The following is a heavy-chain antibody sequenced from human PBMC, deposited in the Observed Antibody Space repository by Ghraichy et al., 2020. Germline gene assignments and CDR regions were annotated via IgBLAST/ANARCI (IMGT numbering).Heavy chain of an antibody. Sequence: SETLSLTCTVSGDSVSSGFYYWSWIRQSPRKGLEWIGYIYNSGTTNYNPSLKSRVTISVDTSKNHFSLTLRSVTAADPAVYYCSSRGSVLAPGWWNDRISDYYYGKDVWGHGTTVTVSS. CDR2: IYNSGTT. CDR1: GDSVSSGFYY. V-gene: IGHV4-61*03. CDR3: SSRGSVLAPGWWNDRISDYYYGKDV. J-gene: IGHJ6*02. D-gene: IGHD1-1*01.